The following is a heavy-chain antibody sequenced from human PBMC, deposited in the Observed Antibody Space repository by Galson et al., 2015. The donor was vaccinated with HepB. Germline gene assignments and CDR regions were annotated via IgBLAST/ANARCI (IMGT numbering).Heavy chain of an antibody. CDR1: GYRFANFG. V-gene: IGHV1-18*01. CDR2: ISTHNGNT. Sequence: SVKVSCKAYGYRFANFGISWVRQAPGQGLEWMGWISTHNGNTKYAQKFQGRVTMTTDTSTSTAYMELRNLRYDDTALYYCARDYVVTTKSCFDPWGQGTLVTVSS. J-gene: IGHJ5*02. D-gene: IGHD2-21*02. CDR3: ARDYVVTTKSCFDP.